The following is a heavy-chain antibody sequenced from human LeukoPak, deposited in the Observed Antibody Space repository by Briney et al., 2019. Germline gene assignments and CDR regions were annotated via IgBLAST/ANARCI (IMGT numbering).Heavy chain of an antibody. V-gene: IGHV3-23*01. CDR3: AKRVRDYYYYYMDV. CDR2: ISNSGDST. J-gene: IGHJ6*03. CDR1: GFICSSYA. Sequence: PGGSLRLSCAASGFICSSYAMNWVRQAPGKGLEWVSSISNSGDSTYYADSVKGRFAISRDNAKNSLYLQMNSLRAEDTAVYYCAKRVRDYYYYYMDVWGKGTTVTISS.